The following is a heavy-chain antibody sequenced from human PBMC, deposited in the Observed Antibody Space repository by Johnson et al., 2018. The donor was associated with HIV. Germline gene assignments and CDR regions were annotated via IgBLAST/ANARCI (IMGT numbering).Heavy chain of an antibody. CDR3: VRVAGYGDYGDAFDI. CDR2: VNWNGVST. J-gene: IGHJ3*02. V-gene: IGHV3-20*03. D-gene: IGHD4-17*01. Sequence: WISGVNWNGVSTNYVDSVKGRFSISRDNVKNSLYLQMDSLRAEDTALYYCVRVAGYGDYGDAFDIWGQGTVVTVSS.